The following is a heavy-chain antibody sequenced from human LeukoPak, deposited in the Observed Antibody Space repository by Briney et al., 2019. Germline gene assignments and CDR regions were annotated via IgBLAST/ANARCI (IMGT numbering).Heavy chain of an antibody. CDR3: ARAKGNMAARNHRLFDY. V-gene: IGHV4-39*07. J-gene: IGHJ4*02. Sequence: PSETLSLTCTVSGGSISSSSYYWGWIRQPPGKGLEWIGEINHSGSTNYNPSLKSRVTISVDTSKNQFSLKLSSVTAADTAVYYCARAKGNMAARNHRLFDYWGQGTLVTVSS. CDR1: GGSISSSSYY. D-gene: IGHD6-6*01. CDR2: INHSGST.